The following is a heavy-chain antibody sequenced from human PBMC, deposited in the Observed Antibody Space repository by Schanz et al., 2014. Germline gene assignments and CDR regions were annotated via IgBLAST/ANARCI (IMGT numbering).Heavy chain of an antibody. V-gene: IGHV3-74*01. CDR1: GFTFSNYW. Sequence: EVQLVESGGGLVQPGGSLRLSCAASGFTFSNYWMHWVRQAPGKGLVWVSRINGDGSRTAYADSVKGRFTISRDNAKNTLYLQMNSLRAEDTAVYYCAKSDAFDIWGQGTFVNVSS. CDR2: INGDGSRT. CDR3: AKSDAFDI. J-gene: IGHJ3*02.